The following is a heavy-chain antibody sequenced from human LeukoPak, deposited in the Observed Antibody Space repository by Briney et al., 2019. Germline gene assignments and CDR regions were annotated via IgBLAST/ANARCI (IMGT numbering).Heavy chain of an antibody. CDR3: PLGYCSGGSCYPPGE. V-gene: IGHV4-39*03. D-gene: IGHD2-15*01. CDR1: GGSISSSRYY. CDR2: LYYSGSA. Sequence: SETLSLTCTVSGGSISSSRYYWAWIRQSPGKGLEWIGSLYYSGSAYYNPSLKSRVTISVDTSKSQFSLRLSSVTAADTAVYYCPLGYCSGGSCYPPGEWGQGTLVTVSS. J-gene: IGHJ4*02.